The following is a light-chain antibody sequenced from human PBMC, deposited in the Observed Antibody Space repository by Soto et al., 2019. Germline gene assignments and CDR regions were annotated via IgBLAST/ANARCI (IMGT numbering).Light chain of an antibody. V-gene: IGKV1-5*01. CDR1: QSVSGW. CDR3: QQLNSLPLT. J-gene: IGKJ4*01. Sequence: DIQMTQAPSTLSASFGDTVTVTCRASQSVSGWLAWYQQKPGEAPKLLIYVASTLHSGLPSRFSGSGSGTEFTLTISSLQPEDFATYYCQQLNSLPLTFGGGTKVDIK. CDR2: VAS.